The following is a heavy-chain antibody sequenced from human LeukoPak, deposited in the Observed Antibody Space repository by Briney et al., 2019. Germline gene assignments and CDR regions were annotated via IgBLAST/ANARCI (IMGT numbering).Heavy chain of an antibody. Sequence: ASVKVSCKASGYTFTGYYMHWVRQAPGQGLEWMGWIDPNSGGTNYAQKFQGRVTMTRDTSISTAYMELSRLRSDDTAVYYCARGGGYSGYDSYYFDYWGQGTLVTVSS. CDR3: ARGGGYSGYDSYYFDY. CDR1: GYTFTGYY. J-gene: IGHJ4*02. V-gene: IGHV1-2*02. CDR2: IDPNSGGT. D-gene: IGHD5-12*01.